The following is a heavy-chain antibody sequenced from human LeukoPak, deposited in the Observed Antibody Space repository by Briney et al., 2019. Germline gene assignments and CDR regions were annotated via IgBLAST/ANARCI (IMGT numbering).Heavy chain of an antibody. Sequence: CLRQPPGKGLEWTGYIFYSGSTNYSPSLKSRVNISVDTSKNQFSLKLSSVTAADTAVYYCARMVVTASNWFDPWGQGTLVTVSS. V-gene: IGHV4-59*08. CDR3: ARMVVTASNWFDP. CDR2: IFYSGST. J-gene: IGHJ5*02. D-gene: IGHD2-21*02.